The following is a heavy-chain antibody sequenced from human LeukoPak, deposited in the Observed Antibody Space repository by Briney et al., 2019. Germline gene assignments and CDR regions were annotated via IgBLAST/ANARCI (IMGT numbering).Heavy chain of an antibody. V-gene: IGHV1-2*02. CDR1: GYTFTGYY. Sequence: GASVKVSCKASGYTFTGYYMHWVRQAPGQGLEWMGWINPNSGGTNYAQKFQGRVTMTRDTSISTAYMELSRLRSDDTAVYYCARDHRYCSSTSCYLNWFDPWGQGTLVTVSS. J-gene: IGHJ5*02. D-gene: IGHD2-2*01. CDR2: INPNSGGT. CDR3: ARDHRYCSSTSCYLNWFDP.